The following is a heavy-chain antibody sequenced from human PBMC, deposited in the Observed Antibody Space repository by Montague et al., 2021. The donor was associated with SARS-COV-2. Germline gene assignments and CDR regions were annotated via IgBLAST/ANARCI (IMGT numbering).Heavy chain of an antibody. CDR3: VRGKAGGLRNVFDI. J-gene: IGHJ3*02. Sequence: SETLSLTCTVSGFSIGSGDYWGWIRQPPGKGLEWIGSIYHSGTTYYSPSLQSRLTMSIGTSTNQFSLRLTSVTAADTAVFFCVRGKAGGLRNVFDIWGQGTTVTVSS. CDR2: IYHSGTT. V-gene: IGHV4-38-2*02. CDR1: GFSIGSGDY.